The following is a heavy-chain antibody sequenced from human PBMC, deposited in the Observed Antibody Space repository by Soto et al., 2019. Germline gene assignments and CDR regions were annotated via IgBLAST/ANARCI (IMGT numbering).Heavy chain of an antibody. D-gene: IGHD1-26*01. CDR3: AGPRGAADAFDI. J-gene: IGHJ3*02. Sequence: SETLSLTCTVADGSISSGGYYWSWISQHPGKGLEWIGYIYYSGSTYYNPSLKSRVTISVDTSKNQFSLKLSSVTAADTAVYYCAGPRGAADAFDIWGQGTMVTVSS. CDR1: DGSISSGGYY. V-gene: IGHV4-31*03. CDR2: IYYSGST.